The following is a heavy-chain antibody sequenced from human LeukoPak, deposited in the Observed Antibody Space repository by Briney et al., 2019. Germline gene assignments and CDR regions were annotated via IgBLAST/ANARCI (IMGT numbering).Heavy chain of an antibody. Sequence: GGSLRLSCAASGFTFSSYGMHWVRQAPGKGLEWVAFIRYDGSNKYYADSVKGRFTISRDNSKNTLYLQMNSLRAEDTAVYYCAKDLGVVVPAAIKGGNWFDPWGQGTLVTVSS. J-gene: IGHJ5*02. CDR2: IRYDGSNK. CDR3: AKDLGVVVPAAIKGGNWFDP. D-gene: IGHD2-2*02. V-gene: IGHV3-30*02. CDR1: GFTFSSYG.